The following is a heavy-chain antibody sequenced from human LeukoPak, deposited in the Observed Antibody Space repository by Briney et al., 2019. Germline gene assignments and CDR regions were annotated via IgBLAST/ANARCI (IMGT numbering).Heavy chain of an antibody. V-gene: IGHV3-21*01. CDR3: ARRTGKLRFLDYYMDV. D-gene: IGHD3-3*01. CDR1: GFTFSSYS. CDR2: ISSSSSYI. Sequence: PGGSLRLSCAASGFTFSSYSMNWVRQAPGKGLEWVSSISSSSSYIYYADSVKGRFTISRDNAKNSLYLQMNSLRAEDTAVYYCARRTGKLRFLDYYMDVWGKGTTVTVSS. J-gene: IGHJ6*03.